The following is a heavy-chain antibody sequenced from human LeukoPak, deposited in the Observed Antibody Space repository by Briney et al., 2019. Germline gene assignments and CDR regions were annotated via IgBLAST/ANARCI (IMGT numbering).Heavy chain of an antibody. D-gene: IGHD5-18*01. CDR1: GFTFSSYS. V-gene: IGHV3-21*01. CDR3: ARDRDIAMITDAFDI. CDR2: ISSSSSYI. J-gene: IGHJ3*02. Sequence: GGSLRLSCAASGFTFSSYSMNWVRQAPGKGLEWVSSISSSSSYIYYADSVKGRFTISRDNSKNTLYLQVNSLRAEDTAVYYCARDRDIAMITDAFDIWGQGTMLTVSS.